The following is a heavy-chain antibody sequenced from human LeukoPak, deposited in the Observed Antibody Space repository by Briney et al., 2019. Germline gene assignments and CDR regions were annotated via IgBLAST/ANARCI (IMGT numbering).Heavy chain of an antibody. CDR1: GFTFSTSG. CDR3: ASPLGDSVFY. CDR2: ISSSSDTI. V-gene: IGHV3-48*04. J-gene: IGHJ4*02. Sequence: GGSLRLSCTGSGFTFSTSGMNWVRQAPGRGLDWISYISSSSDTIVYADSVKGRFTSSRDNAKNSLYLQMNSLRVEDTAVYYCASPLGDSVFYWGQGTLVTVSS. D-gene: IGHD4-17*01.